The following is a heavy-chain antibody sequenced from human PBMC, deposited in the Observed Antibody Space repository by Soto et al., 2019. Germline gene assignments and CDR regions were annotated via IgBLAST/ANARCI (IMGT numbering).Heavy chain of an antibody. Sequence: EVQLVESGGGVVQPGGSLRLSCAASGFTFSNFAVSWVRQTPEKGLELVSAISGTGHRTYYADSANGRFSVTIDNYKNILYLQMTSLRAEDTALDYCVKEARGYSDGWSASFDSWGQGTLVTVAS. D-gene: IGHD3-3*01. CDR3: VKEARGYSDGWSASFDS. CDR2: ISGTGHRT. CDR1: GFTFSNFA. J-gene: IGHJ4*02. V-gene: IGHV3-23*04.